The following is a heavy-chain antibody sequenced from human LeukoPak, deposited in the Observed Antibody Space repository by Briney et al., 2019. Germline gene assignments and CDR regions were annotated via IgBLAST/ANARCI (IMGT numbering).Heavy chain of an antibody. CDR3: ARVSDAFDI. CDR2: TNHSGST. CDR1: GGSFSGYY. V-gene: IGHV4-34*01. Sequence: SETLSLTCAVYGGSFSGYYWSWIRQPPGKGLEWIGETNHSGSTNYNPSLKSRVTTSVDTSKNQFSLKLSSVTAADTAVYYCARVSDAFDIWGQGTMVTVSS. J-gene: IGHJ3*02.